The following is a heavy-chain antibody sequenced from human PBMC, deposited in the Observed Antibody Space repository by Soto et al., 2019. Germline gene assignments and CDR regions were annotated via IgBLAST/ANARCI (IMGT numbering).Heavy chain of an antibody. CDR1: GYTFTSYA. V-gene: IGHV1-3*01. D-gene: IGHD6-19*01. CDR2: INAGNGNT. CDR3: ARSREQWLALDY. J-gene: IGHJ4*02. Sequence: ASVKVSCKASGYTFTSYAMHWVRQAPGQRLEWMGWINAGNGNTKYSQKFQGRVTITRDTSASTAYMELSSLRSEDTAVYYCARSREQWLALDYWGQGTLVTVSS.